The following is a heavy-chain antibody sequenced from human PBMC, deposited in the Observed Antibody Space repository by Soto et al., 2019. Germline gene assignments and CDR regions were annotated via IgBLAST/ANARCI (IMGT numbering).Heavy chain of an antibody. V-gene: IGHV3-74*01. J-gene: IGHJ4*02. CDR1: GFTFSNYY. Sequence: EVQLVESGGGLVQPGGSLRLSCAASGFTFSNYYMHWVRQAPGMGLVWVSCLSGDGSRTYYADSVKGRFTISRDNAKNTLYLQMNSLRGEDTAVYYCLRDFMTMAGINWGQGTLVTVSS. CDR2: LSGDGSRT. D-gene: IGHD6-19*01. CDR3: LRDFMTMAGIN.